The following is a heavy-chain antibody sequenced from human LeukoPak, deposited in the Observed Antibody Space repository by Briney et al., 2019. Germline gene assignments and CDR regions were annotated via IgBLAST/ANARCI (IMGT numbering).Heavy chain of an antibody. CDR3: HGGYAYALENVDY. Sequence: GGSLRLSCAASGLVFTNYAMSWVRLSPGKGLEWIAAITRSGDATHYADSVEGRFTISRDNAKNTVYLQMTGLTVDDSGVYYCHGGYAYALENVDYWGQGTLVTVSS. V-gene: IGHV3-23*01. CDR2: ITRSGDAT. J-gene: IGHJ4*02. D-gene: IGHD3-16*01. CDR1: GLVFTNYA.